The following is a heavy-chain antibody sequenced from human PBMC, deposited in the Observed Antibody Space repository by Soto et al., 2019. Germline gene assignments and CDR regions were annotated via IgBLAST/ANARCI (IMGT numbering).Heavy chain of an antibody. J-gene: IGHJ6*02. CDR3: ASTSREKFLAGIAAAGPERASYYYGMDV. V-gene: IGHV4-59*01. Sequence: PSETLSLTCTVSGGSISSYYWSWIRQPPGKGLEWIGYIYYSGSTNYSPSLKSRVTISVDTSKNQFSLNLSSVTAADTAVYYCASTSREKFLAGIAAAGPERASYYYGMDVWGQGTTVTVSS. CDR2: IYYSGST. CDR1: GGSISSYY. D-gene: IGHD6-13*01.